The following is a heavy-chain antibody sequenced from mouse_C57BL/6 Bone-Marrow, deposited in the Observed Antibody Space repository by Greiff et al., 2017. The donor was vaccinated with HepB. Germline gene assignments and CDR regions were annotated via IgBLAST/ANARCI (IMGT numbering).Heavy chain of an antibody. J-gene: IGHJ1*03. V-gene: IGHV1-55*01. Sequence: QVQLQQPGAELVKPGASVKMSCKASGYTFTSYWITWVKQRPGQGLEWIGDIYPGSGSTNYNEKFKSKATLTVDTSSSTAYMQLSSLTSEDSAVYYCARMERTGPYWYFDVWGTGTTVTVSS. CDR1: GYTFTSYW. D-gene: IGHD4-1*01. CDR2: IYPGSGST. CDR3: ARMERTGPYWYFDV.